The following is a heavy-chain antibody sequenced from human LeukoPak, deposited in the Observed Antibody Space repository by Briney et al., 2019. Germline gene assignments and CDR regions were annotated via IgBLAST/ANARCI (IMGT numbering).Heavy chain of an antibody. CDR2: INPNSGGT. CDR3: ARGRPGY. J-gene: IGHJ4*02. Sequence: ASVKVSCKASGGTFSSYAISWVRQAPGQGLEWMGWINPNSGGTNYAQKFQGRVTMTRDTSISTAYMELSRLRSDDTAVYYCARGRPGYWGQGTLVTVSS. CDR1: GGTFSSYA. V-gene: IGHV1-2*02.